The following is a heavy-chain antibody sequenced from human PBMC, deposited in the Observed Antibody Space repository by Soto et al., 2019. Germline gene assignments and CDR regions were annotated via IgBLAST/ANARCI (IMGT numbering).Heavy chain of an antibody. CDR1: GYTFTDYY. CDR2: INPSGGSA. CDR3: ARDHPRGGGPKRDFEY. Sequence: QVQLVQSGAEVKKPGASVKVSCKASGYTFTDYYIHWVRQAPGQGLEWMGLINPSGGSASYAQKFRGRVTMTRDTSTSTVYMELSSLRSEDTAVYYCARDHPRGGGPKRDFEYWGQGTLVTVSS. D-gene: IGHD3-16*01. V-gene: IGHV1-46*01. J-gene: IGHJ4*02.